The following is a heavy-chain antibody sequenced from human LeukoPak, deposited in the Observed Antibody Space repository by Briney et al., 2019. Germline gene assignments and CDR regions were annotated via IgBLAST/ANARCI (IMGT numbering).Heavy chain of an antibody. CDR1: GFTFTRFA. D-gene: IGHD3-3*01. CDR2: ISYDGSNK. V-gene: IGHV3-30*04. CDR3: ARVGGDVLSGHRTGYYYAMDV. Sequence: GRSLRLSCAASGFTFTRFAMYWVRQAPGKGPERVALISYDGSNKYYADSVKGRFTVSRDNSKNTVYLQMNSPRAEDTAVYYCARVGGDVLSGHRTGYYYAMDVWGQGTTVTVSS. J-gene: IGHJ6*02.